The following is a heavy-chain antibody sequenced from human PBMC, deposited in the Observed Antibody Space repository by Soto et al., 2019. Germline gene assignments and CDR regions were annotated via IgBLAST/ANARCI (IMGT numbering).Heavy chain of an antibody. V-gene: IGHV4-34*01. Sequence: LEIRSFACAICGGSFRGFYWRWIRQPPGKGLEWIGEINDSGTTNYNPSLKSRVTISADTSKTHFSLRLTSVTAAVTAVYYCARETSQNVYSHYGMDVWGQGTTVT. CDR3: ARETSQNVYSHYGMDV. CDR2: INDSGTT. J-gene: IGHJ6*02. CDR1: GGSFRGFY.